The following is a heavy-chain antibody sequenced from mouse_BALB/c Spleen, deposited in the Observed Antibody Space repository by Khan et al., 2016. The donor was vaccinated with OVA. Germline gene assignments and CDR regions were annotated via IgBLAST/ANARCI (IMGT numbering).Heavy chain of an antibody. CDR3: ARGTFDY. CDR1: GYSFTSYY. D-gene: IGHD3-3*01. CDR2: IDPFNGGT. V-gene: IGHV1S135*01. J-gene: IGHJ3*01. Sequence: VQLQQPGPELMRPGSSVNISCKASGYSFTSYYIHWVKQSHGKSLEWIGYIDPFNGGTDYNQKFKGKATLTVDKSSNTAYMHLSSLTSEDSAVYYWARGTFDYWGQGTLVTVS.